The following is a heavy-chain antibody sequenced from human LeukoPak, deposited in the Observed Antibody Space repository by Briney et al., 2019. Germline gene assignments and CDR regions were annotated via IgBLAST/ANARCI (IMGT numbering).Heavy chain of an antibody. J-gene: IGHJ4*02. CDR1: GYTFIAYY. V-gene: IGHV1-2*02. D-gene: IGHD1-1*01. CDR2: INPNSGGT. Sequence: ASVKVSCKASGYTFIAYYIHWVRQAPGQGLEWMGWINPNSGGTKCAQKFQGSVTMTRGTSISTAYMELTSDDTAIYYCARDWGPTGSYLDHWGQGSLVTVSS. CDR3: ARDWGPTGSYLDH.